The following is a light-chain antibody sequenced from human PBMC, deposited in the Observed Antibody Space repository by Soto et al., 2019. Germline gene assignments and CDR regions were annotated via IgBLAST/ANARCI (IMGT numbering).Light chain of an antibody. J-gene: IGLJ2*01. CDR2: GNR. CDR3: HSYDISLSGVV. V-gene: IGLV1-40*01. Sequence: QSVLTQPPSVSGAPGQRVTISCTGSSSNIGAGYNVHWYQHLPGTAPKVLIYGNRHRPSGVPDRFSGSKSGTSASLAITGLQADDEADYYCHSYDISLSGVVCGGGPKLTVL. CDR1: SSNIGAGYN.